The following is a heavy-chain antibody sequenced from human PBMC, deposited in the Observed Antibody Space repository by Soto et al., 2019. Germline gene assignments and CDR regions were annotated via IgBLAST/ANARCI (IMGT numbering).Heavy chain of an antibody. Sequence: PGGSLRLSCAASGFTFRSYEMNWVRRAPGKGLEWVSYINPSGNTMYYPDSVRGRFTVFRDNAENSLYLQMNSLRGEDTAVYYCARELNPLSGMDVWGQGTTVTVSS. V-gene: IGHV3-48*03. CDR2: INPSGNTM. J-gene: IGHJ6*02. CDR1: GFTFRSYE. CDR3: ARELNPLSGMDV.